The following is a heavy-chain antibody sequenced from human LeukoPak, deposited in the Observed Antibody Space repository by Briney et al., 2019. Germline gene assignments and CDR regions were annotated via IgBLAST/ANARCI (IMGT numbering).Heavy chain of an antibody. CDR1: GFTFSDYY. CDR2: ISSSSSYT. D-gene: IGHD5-18*01. J-gene: IGHJ6*02. Sequence: GGSLRLSCAASGFTFSDYYMSWIRQAPGKGLEWVSYISSSSSYTNYADSVKGRFTFSRDNAKNSLYLQMNSLRAEDTAVYYCARSTAMVHYYYGMDVWGQGTTVTVSS. V-gene: IGHV3-11*03. CDR3: ARSTAMVHYYYGMDV.